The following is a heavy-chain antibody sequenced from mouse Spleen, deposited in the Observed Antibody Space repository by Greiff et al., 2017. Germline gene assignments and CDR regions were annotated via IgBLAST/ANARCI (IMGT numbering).Heavy chain of an antibody. Sequence: QVQLQQPGAELVRPGSSVKLSCKASGYTFTSYWMDWVKQRPGQGLEWIGNIYPSDSETHYNQKFKDKATLTVDKSSSTAYMQLSSLTSEDSAVYYCARGRGYYYGSSYDYWGQGTTLTVSS. CDR3: ARGRGYYYGSSYDY. V-gene: IGHV1-61*01. D-gene: IGHD1-1*01. CDR1: GYTFTSYW. J-gene: IGHJ2*01. CDR2: IYPSDSET.